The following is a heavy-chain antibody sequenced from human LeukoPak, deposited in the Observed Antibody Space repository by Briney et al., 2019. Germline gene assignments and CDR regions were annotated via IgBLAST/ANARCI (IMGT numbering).Heavy chain of an antibody. CDR3: ASAAPSYDGSGYYYSLYRY. J-gene: IGHJ4*02. CDR1: GYTFTGYY. V-gene: IGHV1-2*06. Sequence: EASVKVSCKASGYTFTGYYMHWVRQAPGQGLEWMGRINPNSGGTNYAQKFQGRVTMTRDTSISTAYMELSRLRSDDTAVYYCASAAPSYDGSGYYYSLYRYWGQGTLVTVSS. D-gene: IGHD3-22*01. CDR2: INPNSGGT.